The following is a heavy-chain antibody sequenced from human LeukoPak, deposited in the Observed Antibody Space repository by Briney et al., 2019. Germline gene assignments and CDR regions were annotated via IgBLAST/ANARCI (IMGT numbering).Heavy chain of an antibody. CDR2: IRSKANSYAT. J-gene: IGHJ4*02. CDR1: GFTFSGSA. D-gene: IGHD6-13*01. Sequence: PGGSLRLSCAASGFTFSGSAMHWVRQASGKGLERVGRIRSKANSYATAYAASVKGRFTISRDNAKNSLYLQMNSLRAEDTAVYYCARDIEAAGLFLDYWGQGTLVTVSS. V-gene: IGHV3-73*01. CDR3: ARDIEAAGLFLDY.